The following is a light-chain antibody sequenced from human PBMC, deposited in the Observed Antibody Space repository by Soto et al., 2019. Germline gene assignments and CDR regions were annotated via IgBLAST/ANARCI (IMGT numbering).Light chain of an antibody. CDR3: SSYTTANTYV. J-gene: IGLJ1*01. Sequence: QSALTQPASVPGSPGQSITISCTGTSSDVGGYEYVSWYQHHPGKAPKLMIYEVSNRPSGVSHRFSGSKSGNTASLTISGLQAEDEADYYCSSYTTANTYVFGTGTKVTV. CDR1: SSDVGGYEY. V-gene: IGLV2-14*01. CDR2: EVS.